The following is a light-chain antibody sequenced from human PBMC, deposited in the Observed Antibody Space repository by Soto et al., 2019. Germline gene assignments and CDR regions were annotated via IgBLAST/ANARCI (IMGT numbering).Light chain of an antibody. CDR1: QPIASN. CDR3: QQYGFSPIS. CDR2: GAS. V-gene: IGKV3-15*01. J-gene: IGKJ5*01. Sequence: EILMTHSPATISVSPCERATLSCRASQPIASNVAWYQQRPGQPPRLLIFGASTRASDVPDRFSGSGSGPEYTLTITRLEPEDFAVYSCQQYGFSPISFGQGTRLEIK.